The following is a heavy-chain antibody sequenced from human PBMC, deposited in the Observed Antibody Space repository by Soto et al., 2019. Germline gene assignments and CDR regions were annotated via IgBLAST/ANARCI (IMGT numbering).Heavy chain of an antibody. J-gene: IGHJ4*02. CDR1: GFTFSSYG. CDR3: ARDGYCSGGSCYKDYFDY. Sequence: GGSLRLSCAASGFTFSSYGMHWVRQAPGKGLEWVAVIWYDGSNKYYADSVKGRFTISRDNSKNTLYLQMNSLRAEDTAVYYCARDGYCSGGSCYKDYFDYWGQGTLVTVSS. CDR2: IWYDGSNK. V-gene: IGHV3-33*01. D-gene: IGHD2-15*01.